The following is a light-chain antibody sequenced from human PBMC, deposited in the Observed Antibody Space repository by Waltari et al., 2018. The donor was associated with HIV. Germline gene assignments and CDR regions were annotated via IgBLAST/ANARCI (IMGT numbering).Light chain of an antibody. CDR3: SSYTSSSTPYV. J-gene: IGLJ1*01. V-gene: IGLV2-14*01. Sequence: QSALTQPASVSGSPGQSISIPCPGTSSDVGCYTYPSWYQQHPGKAPKRMIYEVSNRPSGVSNRFAGSKSGNTASLTISGLQAEDEADYYCSSYTSSSTPYVFGTGTKVTVL. CDR1: SSDVGCYTY. CDR2: EVS.